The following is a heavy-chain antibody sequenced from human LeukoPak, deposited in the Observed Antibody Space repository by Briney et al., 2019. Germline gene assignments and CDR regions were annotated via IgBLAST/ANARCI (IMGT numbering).Heavy chain of an antibody. Sequence: GGSLRLSCAGSGFTFSTYAMHWVRQAPGKGLEWVALFSYDGSTQRYADSVKGRFTISRDNSKNSLYLQMNSLRAEDTAVYYCAREYGTSEAFDIWGQGTMVTVSS. CDR1: GFTFSTYA. CDR3: AREYGTSEAFDI. J-gene: IGHJ3*02. D-gene: IGHD1-1*01. V-gene: IGHV3-30-3*01. CDR2: FSYDGSTQ.